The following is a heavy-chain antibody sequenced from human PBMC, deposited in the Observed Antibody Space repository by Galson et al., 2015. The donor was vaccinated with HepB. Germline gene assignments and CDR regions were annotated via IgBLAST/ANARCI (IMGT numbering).Heavy chain of an antibody. CDR2: VIPIFGTA. CDR1: GGTFSSYA. J-gene: IGHJ5*02. Sequence: CKASGGTFSSYAISWVRQAPGQGLEWMGGVIPIFGTANYAQKFQGRVTITADESTSTAYMELSSLRSEDTAVYYCARGLRYFDWLDWFDPWGQGTLVTVSS. D-gene: IGHD3-9*01. V-gene: IGHV1-69*01. CDR3: ARGLRYFDWLDWFDP.